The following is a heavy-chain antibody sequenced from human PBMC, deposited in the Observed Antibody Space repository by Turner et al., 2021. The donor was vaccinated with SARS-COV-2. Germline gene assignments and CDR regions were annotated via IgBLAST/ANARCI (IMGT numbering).Heavy chain of an antibody. J-gene: IGHJ6*03. V-gene: IGHV4-39*01. CDR2: VYYRGNT. D-gene: IGHD4-4*01. CDR1: GGSTSSSSYY. CDR3: ARVKSTVTTYYYYYMDV. Sequence: QLQLQEPGPGLVKPPEILSPTCSVSGGSTSSSSYYWGWIRQPPGKGPEWIGSVYYRGNTYYNPSLESRVTISVDTSNNQFSLKLNSVTAADTAVYYCARVKSTVTTYYYYYMDVWGKGTTVTVSS.